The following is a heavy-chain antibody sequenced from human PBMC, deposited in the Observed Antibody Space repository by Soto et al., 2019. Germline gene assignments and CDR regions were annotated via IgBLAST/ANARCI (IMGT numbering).Heavy chain of an antibody. CDR1: GGSISSYY. V-gene: IGHV4-59*08. CDR2: IYYSGST. J-gene: IGHJ4*02. D-gene: IGHD3-10*01. Sequence: SETLSLTCTVSGGSISSYYWSWIRQPPGKGLEWIGYIYYSGSTNYNPSLKSRATISVDTSKNQFSLKLSSVTAADTAVYYCARHALLWFGELSSTYYFDYWGQGTLVTVSS. CDR3: ARHALLWFGELSSTYYFDY.